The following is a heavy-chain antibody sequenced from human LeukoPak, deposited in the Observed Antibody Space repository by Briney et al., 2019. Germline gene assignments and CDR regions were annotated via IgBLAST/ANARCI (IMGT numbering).Heavy chain of an antibody. CDR3: AREGNPEVD. J-gene: IGHJ4*02. CDR2: IYYSGST. CDR1: GGSISSGGYY. D-gene: IGHD4-23*01. Sequence: PSETLSLTCTVSGGSISSGGYYWSWVRQHPGKGLEWVGYIYYSGSTYYNPSLKSRVTISVDTSKNQFSLKLSSVTAADTAVYYCAREGNPEVDWGQGTLVTVSS. V-gene: IGHV4-31*03.